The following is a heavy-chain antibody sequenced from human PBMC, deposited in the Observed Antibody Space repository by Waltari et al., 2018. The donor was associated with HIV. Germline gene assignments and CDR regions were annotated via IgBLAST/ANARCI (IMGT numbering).Heavy chain of an antibody. J-gene: IGHJ5*01. CDR3: AHTPAEGRWLHFDS. CDR2: IYWNDNK. D-gene: IGHD6-13*01. V-gene: IGHV2-5*01. CDR1: GVSLTTSGEG. Sequence: QITLKESDPTLLKPTQTLTLTCTLSGVSLTTSGEGVGWIRQPPGKALEWLALIYWNDNKRYSPSLKSRLTITKDTSKNQVVLTLANVDPVDTATYHCAHTPAEGRWLHFDSWGPGTLVTVSS.